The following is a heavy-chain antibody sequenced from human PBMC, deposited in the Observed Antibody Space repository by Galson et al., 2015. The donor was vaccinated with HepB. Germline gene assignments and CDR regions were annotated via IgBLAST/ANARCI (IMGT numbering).Heavy chain of an antibody. D-gene: IGHD2-15*01. J-gene: IGHJ5*02. CDR3: ARAGAKYCRGGNCFFNWFDP. CDR1: GFTFSSYW. CDR2: TNGDGGAT. Sequence: SLRLSCAASGFTFSSYWMHWVRQAPGKGLVWVSRTNGDGGATDYADSVKGRFTISSDNAKNTLYLQMNSLRAEDTAVYYCARAGAKYCRGGNCFFNWFDPWGQGTLVTVSS. V-gene: IGHV3-74*01.